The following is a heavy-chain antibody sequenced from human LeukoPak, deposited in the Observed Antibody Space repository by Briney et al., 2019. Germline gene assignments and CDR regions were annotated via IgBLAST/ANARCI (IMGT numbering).Heavy chain of an antibody. D-gene: IGHD6-13*01. J-gene: IGHJ4*02. CDR1: GFTFSGFW. V-gene: IGHV3-7*04. CDR3: ARTYSRAFGY. Sequence: GGSLRLSCAASGFTFSGFWMSWVRQAPGKGLEWVANIKQDGSEKYYVDSVKGRFTISRDNAKNSLYLQMNSLRAEDTAVYYCARTYSRAFGYWGQGTLVTVSS. CDR2: IKQDGSEK.